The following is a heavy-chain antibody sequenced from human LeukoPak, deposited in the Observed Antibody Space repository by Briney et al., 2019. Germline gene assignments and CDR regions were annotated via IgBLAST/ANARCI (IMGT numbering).Heavy chain of an antibody. J-gene: IGHJ4*02. Sequence: PSETLSLTCTVSGGSISSGDYYWSWIRQPPGKGLEWIGYIYYSGSTCYNPSLKSRVIISVDTSKNQFSLKLSSVTAADTAVYYCARTGAFEADYFDYWGQGTLVTVSS. CDR1: GGSISSGDYY. V-gene: IGHV4-30-4*01. CDR2: IYYSGST. D-gene: IGHD7-27*01. CDR3: ARTGAFEADYFDY.